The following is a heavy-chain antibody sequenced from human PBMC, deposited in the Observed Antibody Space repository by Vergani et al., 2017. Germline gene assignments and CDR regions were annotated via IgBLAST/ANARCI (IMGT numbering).Heavy chain of an antibody. CDR2: LLYSGTA. Sequence: QVQLQESGPRLVKPSETLSLTCSVSGLSIRTTSYYWGWIRQSPGKGLEWIGSLLYSGTAYYNPSLKSRVTISADTSKNQFSLRLNSVTAADTAVYYCASDTHSGQRADRWGQGILVTVTS. CDR1: GLSIRTTSYY. CDR3: ASDTHSGQRADR. J-gene: IGHJ5*02. V-gene: IGHV4-39*07. D-gene: IGHD6-19*01.